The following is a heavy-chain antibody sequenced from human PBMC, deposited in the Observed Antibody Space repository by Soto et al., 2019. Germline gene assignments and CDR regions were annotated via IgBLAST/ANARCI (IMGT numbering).Heavy chain of an antibody. J-gene: IGHJ1*01. CDR3: ADPPPCEPRPFPQ. CDR2: FYYSGIT. CDR1: GGSVLRGNYY. V-gene: IGHV4-61*01. Sequence: SETRCLTCTVSGGSVLRGNYYGSWIRHPPGKGLEWIGYFYYSGITNYNPSLKNRVTISVDTSKNQFSLNLTSVTAADTAVYYCADPPPCEPRPFPQSGQGTLVTVSS.